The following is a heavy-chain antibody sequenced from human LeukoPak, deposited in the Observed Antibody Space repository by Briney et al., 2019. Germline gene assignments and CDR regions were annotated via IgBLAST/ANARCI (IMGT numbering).Heavy chain of an antibody. V-gene: IGHV4-59*08. CDR2: IYYSGST. D-gene: IGHD2-15*01. CDR1: GGSIITYY. CDR3: ARQGGSSYLGWFDP. Sequence: PSETLSLTCTVSGGSIITYYWSWIRQPPGKGLEWIGYIYYSGSTNYHPSLKSRVIISVDTSKNQFSLKLSSVTAADTAVYYCARQGGSSYLGWFDPWGQGTLVTVSS. J-gene: IGHJ5*02.